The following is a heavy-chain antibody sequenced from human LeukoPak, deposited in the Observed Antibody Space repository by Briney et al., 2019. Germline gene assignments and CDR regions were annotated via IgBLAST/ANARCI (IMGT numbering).Heavy chain of an antibody. CDR2: INPNSRGA. CDR3: AREPLGVVTSTGFDY. D-gene: IGHD3-22*01. V-gene: IGHV1-2*02. Sequence: ASVKVSCKASGYTFTCYYMHWVRHAPGQGLELMGWINPNSRGANYAQKFQGRGTMTSDTSTSTAYMDLGRLRSDDTALYSCAREPLGVVTSTGFDYWGQGTLLPVSS. J-gene: IGHJ4*02. CDR1: GYTFTCYY.